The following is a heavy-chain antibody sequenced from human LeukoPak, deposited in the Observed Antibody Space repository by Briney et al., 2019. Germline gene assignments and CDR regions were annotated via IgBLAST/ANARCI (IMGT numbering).Heavy chain of an antibody. D-gene: IGHD5-12*01. CDR2: INHSGST. V-gene: IGHV4-34*01. J-gene: IGHJ4*02. CDR1: GGTFSGYC. Sequence: SETLTSTGAVYGGTFSGYCWSWIRQPPGKGLEWIGEINHSGSTNYNPSLKSRVTISVDTSKNQFSLKLSSVTAADTAVHYCARQGYNGYDSPLYFDHWAQKTLVTDSS. CDR3: ARQGYNGYDSPLYFDH.